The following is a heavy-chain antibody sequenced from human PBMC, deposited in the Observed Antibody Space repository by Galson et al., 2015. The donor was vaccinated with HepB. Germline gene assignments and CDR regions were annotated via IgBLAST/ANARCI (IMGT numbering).Heavy chain of an antibody. CDR1: GDSVSRYNAA. CDR2: TYYRSKWYT. D-gene: IGHD1-7*01. Sequence: CAISGDSVSRYNAAWNWIRQSPSGGLEWLGRTYYRSKWYTDYAVSVKSRITFNSDTSKNQFSLQLNSVTPEDTAVYYCARNWGITATTNFHYYGMDVWGQGTTVTVSS. V-gene: IGHV6-1*01. J-gene: IGHJ6*02. CDR3: ARNWGITATTNFHYYGMDV.